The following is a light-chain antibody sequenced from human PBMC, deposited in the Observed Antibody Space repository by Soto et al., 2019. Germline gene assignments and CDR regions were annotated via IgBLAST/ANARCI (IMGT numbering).Light chain of an antibody. V-gene: IGKV3-20*01. J-gene: IGKJ4*01. CDR2: GAS. Sequence: ETVLTQSPGSLSLSPGERATLSCRASQSVSSSYLAWYQQKPGQAPRLLIYGASSRATGIPDRFSGSGSGTDFTLTISRLEPEDFAGYYCQQYGSSPLTCGGGTKVEIK. CDR3: QQYGSSPLT. CDR1: QSVSSSY.